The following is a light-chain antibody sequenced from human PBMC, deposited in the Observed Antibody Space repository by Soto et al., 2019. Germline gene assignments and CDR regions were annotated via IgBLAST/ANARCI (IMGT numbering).Light chain of an antibody. CDR1: QSSSRW. CDR2: DAS. V-gene: IGKV1-5*01. CDR3: QQYNTYST. J-gene: IGKJ5*01. Sequence: DIQMTQSPSTLSASVGDRVTITCRASQSSSRWLAWYQQKPGKAPKALIYDASTLRSGVPSRFSGGGSGTESTLIISSLQPDDFATHYCQQYNTYSTFGQGTRLEIK.